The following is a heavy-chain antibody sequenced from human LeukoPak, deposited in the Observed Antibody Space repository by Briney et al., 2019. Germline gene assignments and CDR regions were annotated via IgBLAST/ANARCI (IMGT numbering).Heavy chain of an antibody. CDR3: AELGITMIGGV. J-gene: IGHJ6*04. CDR1: GFTFSSYE. Sequence: GGSLRLSCAASGFTFSSYEMNWVRQAPGKGLWCVSYISSSGSTIYYADSVKGRFTISRDNAKNSLYLQMNSLRAEDTAVYYCAELGITMIGGVWGKGTTVTISS. D-gene: IGHD3-10*02. V-gene: IGHV3-48*03. CDR2: ISSSGSTI.